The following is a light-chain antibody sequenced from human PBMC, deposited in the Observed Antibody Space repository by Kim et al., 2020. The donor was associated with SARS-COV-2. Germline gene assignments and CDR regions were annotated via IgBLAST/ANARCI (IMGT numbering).Light chain of an antibody. CDR3: ESWDSSLSVML. J-gene: IGLJ2*01. CDR2: DNY. CDR1: SSNIGNNF. Sequence: QSVLTQPTSVSAAPGQKVTISCSGSSSNIGNNFVSWYQQLPGAAPKLLIYDNYKRPSGIPDRFSGSKSGTSATLGITGLQTGDEADYYCESWDSSLSVMLFGGGTQLTVL. V-gene: IGLV1-51*01.